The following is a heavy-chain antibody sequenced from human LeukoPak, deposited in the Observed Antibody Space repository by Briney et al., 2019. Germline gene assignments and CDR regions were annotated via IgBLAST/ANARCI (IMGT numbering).Heavy chain of an antibody. D-gene: IGHD2-2*02. CDR2: IYPSGST. J-gene: IGHJ4*02. CDR3: ARHLSAAIPDY. Sequence: PSETLSLTCAVSGYSISSGYYWGWIRQPPGKGLEWIGSIYPSGSTYYNPSLKSRVTISVDTSKNQFSLKLSSVTAADTAVYYCARHLSAAIPDYWDQGTLVTVSS. CDR1: GYSISSGYY. V-gene: IGHV4-38-2*01.